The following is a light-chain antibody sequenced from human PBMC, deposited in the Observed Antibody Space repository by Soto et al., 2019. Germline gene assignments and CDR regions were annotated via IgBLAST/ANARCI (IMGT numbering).Light chain of an antibody. CDR2: KAS. Sequence: DIQMTQSPSTLSASVGDRVTITCRDSQSISTWLAWYQQKPGKAPNLLIYKASTLESGVPSRFSGSGSGTEFTLTINSLQPDDFATYYCQHYYTYSGTFGQGTKVEIK. V-gene: IGKV1-5*03. J-gene: IGKJ1*01. CDR3: QHYYTYSGT. CDR1: QSISTW.